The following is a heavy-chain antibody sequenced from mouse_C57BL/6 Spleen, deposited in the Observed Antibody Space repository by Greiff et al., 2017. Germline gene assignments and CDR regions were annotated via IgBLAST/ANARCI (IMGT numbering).Heavy chain of an antibody. CDR2: IWGGGST. D-gene: IGHD1-1*01. CDR3: AKHTGWGGYAMDY. CDR1: GFSLTSYG. Sequence: QVHVKQSGPGLVAPSQSLSITCTVSGFSLTSYGVDWVRQPPGKGLEWLGVIWGGGSTNYNSAPMSRLSISKDNSKSQVFLKMNSLQTDDTAMYYCAKHTGWGGYAMDYWGQGTSVTVSS. J-gene: IGHJ4*01. V-gene: IGHV2-9*01.